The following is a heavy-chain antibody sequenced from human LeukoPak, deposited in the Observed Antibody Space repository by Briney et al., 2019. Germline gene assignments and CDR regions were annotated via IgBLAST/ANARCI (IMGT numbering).Heavy chain of an antibody. Sequence: GGSLRLSCAASGFTFTSYSMNWVRQAPGKGLEWVSTISGGGSSTYYADSVKGRFTISRDNAKNSLYLQMNSLRAEDTAVYYCARDSYTAMGNWGQGTLVTVSS. V-gene: IGHV3-21*01. CDR3: ARDSYTAMGN. CDR1: GFTFTSYS. CDR2: ISGGGSST. D-gene: IGHD5-18*01. J-gene: IGHJ4*02.